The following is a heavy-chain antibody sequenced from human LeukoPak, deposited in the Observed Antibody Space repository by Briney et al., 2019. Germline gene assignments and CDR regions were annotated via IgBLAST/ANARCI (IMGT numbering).Heavy chain of an antibody. J-gene: IGHJ3*01. CDR3: ARGYDFWSGDYPSG. CDR1: GFTLSSYS. V-gene: IGHV3-21*04. D-gene: IGHD3-3*01. CDR2: IRGNSIYI. Sequence: GGSLRLSCAASGFTLSSYSMNWVRQAPGKGLEWVSSIRGNSIYIYYADAVKGRFTISRDNTNNSLYLQMNSLSAEDTCVYFCARGYDFWSGDYPSGWGQGTMVTVSS.